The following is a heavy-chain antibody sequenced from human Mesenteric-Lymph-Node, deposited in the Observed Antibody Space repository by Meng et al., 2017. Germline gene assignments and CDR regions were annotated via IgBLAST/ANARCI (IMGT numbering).Heavy chain of an antibody. CDR2: ISTSGGTT. CDR3: ATEILGATYFDY. CDR1: GFTFNNYW. D-gene: IGHD1-26*01. Sequence: GESLKISCAASGFTFNNYWMHWVRQPPGKGLEWVSTISTSGGTTYYADSVKGRFTISRDNSKNTLYLQMNSLRAEDTAIYYCATEILGATYFDYWGQGTLVTVSS. V-gene: IGHV3-23*01. J-gene: IGHJ4*02.